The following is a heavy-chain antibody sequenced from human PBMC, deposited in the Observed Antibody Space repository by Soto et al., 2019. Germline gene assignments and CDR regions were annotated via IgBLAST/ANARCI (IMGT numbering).Heavy chain of an antibody. D-gene: IGHD2-8*01. Sequence: QVQLVQSGIELKKPGASVKVSCKTSGYTFTNYGISWVRQAPGQGLEWMGGSFNGVTNYAQNLQGRVTMTTDTSTTTAYTELRSLRSDDTAVYYCALLSYCTTVTCLYLDYWGQGTPVTVSS. CDR3: ALLSYCTTVTCLYLDY. J-gene: IGHJ4*02. CDR2: GSFNGVT. V-gene: IGHV1-18*01. CDR1: GYTFTNYG.